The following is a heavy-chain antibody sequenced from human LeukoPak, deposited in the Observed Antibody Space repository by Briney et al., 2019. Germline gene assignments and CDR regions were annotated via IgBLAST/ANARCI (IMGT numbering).Heavy chain of an antibody. Sequence: GGSLRLSCAASGFTFSSYGMHWVRQAPGKGLEWVAVISYDGSNKYYADSVKGRFTISRDNSKNTLYLQMNSLRAEDTAVYYCARGAVAGRRVDYWGQGTLVTVSS. CDR2: ISYDGSNK. CDR1: GFTFSSYG. CDR3: ARGAVAGRRVDY. V-gene: IGHV3-30*04. D-gene: IGHD6-19*01. J-gene: IGHJ4*02.